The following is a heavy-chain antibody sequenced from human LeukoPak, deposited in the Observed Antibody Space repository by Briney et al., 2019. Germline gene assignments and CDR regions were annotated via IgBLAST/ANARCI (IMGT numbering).Heavy chain of an antibody. CDR2: IYPGDSDT. J-gene: IGHJ4*02. CDR1: GYSFTSYW. D-gene: IGHD3-22*01. CDR3: ARLESGTMIVVVTPDY. Sequence: GESLKISCKGSGYSFTSYWIGWVRQMPGKGLEWMGIIYPGDSDTRYSPSFQSQVTISADKSISTAYLQWSSLKASDTAMYYCARLESGTMIVVVTPDYWGQGTLVTVSS. V-gene: IGHV5-51*01.